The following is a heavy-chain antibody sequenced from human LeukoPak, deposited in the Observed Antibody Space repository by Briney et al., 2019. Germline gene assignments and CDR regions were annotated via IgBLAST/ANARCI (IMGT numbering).Heavy chain of an antibody. CDR3: ARSTGYSSGWSTFFDY. J-gene: IGHJ4*02. Sequence: SETLSLTCTVSGGSISSYYWSWIRQPPGKGLEWIGYIYYSGSTNYNPSLKSRVTISVDTSKNQFSLKLSSVTAADTAVYYCARSTGYSSGWSTFFDYWGQGTLVTVSS. CDR1: GGSISSYY. CDR2: IYYSGST. D-gene: IGHD6-19*01. V-gene: IGHV4-59*12.